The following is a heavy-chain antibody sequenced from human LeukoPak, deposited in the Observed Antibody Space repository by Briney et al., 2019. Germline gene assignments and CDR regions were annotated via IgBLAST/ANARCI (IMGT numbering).Heavy chain of an antibody. V-gene: IGHV4-39*07. CDR1: GGSISSSSYY. CDR3: AREVGYCSGGSCYSYFDY. CDR2: IYYGGST. J-gene: IGHJ4*02. D-gene: IGHD2-15*01. Sequence: SETLSLTCTVSGGSISSSSYYWGWIRQPPGKGLEWIGSIYYGGSTFNNPSLKSRVTISVDTSKNQFSLKLSSVTAADTAVYYCAREVGYCSGGSCYSYFDYWGQGTLVTVSS.